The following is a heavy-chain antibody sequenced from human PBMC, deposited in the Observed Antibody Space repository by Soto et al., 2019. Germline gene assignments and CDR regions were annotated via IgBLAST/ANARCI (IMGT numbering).Heavy chain of an antibody. J-gene: IGHJ6*02. CDR2: IIPIFGTA. D-gene: IGHD3-9*01. CDR1: GGTFSSYA. V-gene: IGHV1-69*01. CDR3: ARDRVGYFDCPLKKSCYYYGMDV. Sequence: QVQLVQSGAEVKKPGSSVKVSCKASGGTFSSYAISWVRQAPGKGLEWMGGIIPIFGTANYAQKFQGRVTITADESTSTAYMELSSLRSEDTAVYYCARDRVGYFDCPLKKSCYYYGMDVWGQGTTVTVSS.